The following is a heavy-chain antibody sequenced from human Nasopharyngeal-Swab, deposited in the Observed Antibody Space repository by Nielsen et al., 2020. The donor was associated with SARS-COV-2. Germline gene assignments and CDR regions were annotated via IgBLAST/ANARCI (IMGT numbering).Heavy chain of an antibody. CDR3: VKDLRGKYAFDI. D-gene: IGHD3-16*01. CDR1: GFTFTNHY. J-gene: IGHJ3*02. V-gene: IGHV3-7*01. Sequence: GGSLRLSCAASGFTFTNHYMTWVRQAPGKGLEWVANIKQDGGEKFYVDSVKGRFRVSRDNAQNSVYLQMDRLRAEDTAVYWCVKDLRGKYAFDIWGQGTMVTVSS. CDR2: IKQDGGEK.